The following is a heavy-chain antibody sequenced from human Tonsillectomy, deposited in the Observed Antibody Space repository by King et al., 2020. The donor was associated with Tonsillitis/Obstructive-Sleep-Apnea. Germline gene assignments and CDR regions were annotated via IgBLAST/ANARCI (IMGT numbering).Heavy chain of an antibody. CDR3: ARARVGYMRTHAFDI. D-gene: IGHD2-8*02. CDR1: GFTFSSYS. V-gene: IGHV3-21*01. CDR2: ISSSSSYI. J-gene: IGHJ3*02. Sequence: VQLVQSGGGLVKPGGSLRLSCAASGFTFSSYSMNWVRQAPGKGLEWVASISSSSSYIYYADSVKGRFTISRDNAKNSLYLQMNSLGAEDTAVYYCARARVGYMRTHAFDIWGQGTMVTVSS.